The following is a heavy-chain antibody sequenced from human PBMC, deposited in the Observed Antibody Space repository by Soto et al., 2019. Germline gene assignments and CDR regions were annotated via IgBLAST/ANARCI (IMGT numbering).Heavy chain of an antibody. D-gene: IGHD2-21*02. CDR3: ARETKFIAYCGGDCYHNAFDI. CDR2: IYYSGST. V-gene: IGHV4-30-4*01. Sequence: QVQLQESGPGLVKPSQTLSLTCTVSGGSISSGDYYWSWIRQPPGKGLEWIGYIYYSGSTYYNPSLKRRVTITVDTSKNQFSLKLSSVTAADTAVYYCARETKFIAYCGGDCYHNAFDIWGQGTMVTVSS. J-gene: IGHJ3*02. CDR1: GGSISSGDYY.